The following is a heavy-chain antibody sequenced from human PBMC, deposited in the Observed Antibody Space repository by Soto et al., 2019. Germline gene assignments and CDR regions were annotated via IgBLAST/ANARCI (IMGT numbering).Heavy chain of an antibody. D-gene: IGHD2-15*01. CDR1: GGTFTSYD. CDR3: ASVGQVGGHIYYFDY. Sequence: ASVKVSCKASGGTFTSYDINWVRQATGQGLEWMGWMNPNSGNTGYAQKFQGRVTMTRNTSISTAYMELSSLRSEDTAVYYCASVGQVGGHIYYFDYWGQGTLVTVSS. CDR2: MNPNSGNT. V-gene: IGHV1-8*01. J-gene: IGHJ4*02.